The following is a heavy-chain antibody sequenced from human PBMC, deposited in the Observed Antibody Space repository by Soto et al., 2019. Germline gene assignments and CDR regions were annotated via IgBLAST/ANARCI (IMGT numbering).Heavy chain of an antibody. CDR3: ARESRSELGTVEY. V-gene: IGHV4-38-2*02. J-gene: IGHJ4*02. CDR2: IHHSGTT. CDR1: EHSINSTYY. D-gene: IGHD1-1*01. Sequence: PAESLSLNCGVSEHSINSTYYWLCIRQPPGKGLEWIGAIHHSGTTYYNPSLRSRVTMSVDTSKNQFSLNLNSVTAADTAVYYCARESRSELGTVEYWGQGTLVTVSS.